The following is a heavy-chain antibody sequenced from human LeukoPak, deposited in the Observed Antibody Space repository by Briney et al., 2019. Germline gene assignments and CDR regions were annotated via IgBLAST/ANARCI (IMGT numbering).Heavy chain of an antibody. D-gene: IGHD1-7*01. CDR1: GGSFSGCY. Sequence: SETLSLTCAVYGGSFSGCYWSWIRQPPGKGLEWIGEINHSGSTNYNPSLKSRVTISVDTSKNQFSLKLSSVTAADTAVYYCARYRTYYYYYMDVWGKGTTVTVSS. J-gene: IGHJ6*03. V-gene: IGHV4-34*01. CDR3: ARYRTYYYYYMDV. CDR2: INHSGST.